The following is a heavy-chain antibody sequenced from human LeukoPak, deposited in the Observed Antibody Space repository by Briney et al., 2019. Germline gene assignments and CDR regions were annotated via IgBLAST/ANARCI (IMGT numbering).Heavy chain of an antibody. CDR2: IYYSGST. J-gene: IGHJ4*02. D-gene: IGHD4-17*01. CDR1: GGSISSGGYY. V-gene: IGHV4-31*03. CDR3: ARDRVTTNTPYFDS. Sequence: KTSETLSLTCTVSGGSISSGGYYWSWIRQHPGKGLEWIGYIYYSGSTYYNPSLKSRVTISVDTSKNQFSLKLSSVTAADTAVYYCARDRVTTNTPYFDSWGQGTLVTVSS.